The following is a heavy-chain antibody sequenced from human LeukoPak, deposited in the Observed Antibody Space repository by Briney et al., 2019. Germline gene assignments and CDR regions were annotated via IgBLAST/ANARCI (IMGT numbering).Heavy chain of an antibody. CDR2: IYYSGST. CDR3: ARAGLSSGWYRNDY. Sequence: SETLSLTCTVSGGSISGYYWNWIRQPPGKGLEWIGYIYYSGSTNYNPPLKSRVTISVDTSKNQFSLKLSSVTAADTAVYYCARAGLSSGWYRNDYWGQGTLVTVSS. CDR1: GGSISGYY. J-gene: IGHJ4*02. V-gene: IGHV4-59*01. D-gene: IGHD6-19*01.